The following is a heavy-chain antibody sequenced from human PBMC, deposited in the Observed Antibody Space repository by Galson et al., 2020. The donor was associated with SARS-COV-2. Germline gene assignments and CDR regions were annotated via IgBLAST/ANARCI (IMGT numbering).Heavy chain of an antibody. CDR3: ARDVSGGASDI. D-gene: IGHD1-26*01. Sequence: QLGESLKISCAASGFTFSSYAMHWVRQAPGKGLEWVAVISYDGSNKYYADSVKGRFTISRDNSKNTLYLQINSLRAEDTAVYYCARDVSGGASDIWGQGTMVTVSS. J-gene: IGHJ3*02. CDR2: ISYDGSNK. V-gene: IGHV3-30*04. CDR1: GFTFSSYA.